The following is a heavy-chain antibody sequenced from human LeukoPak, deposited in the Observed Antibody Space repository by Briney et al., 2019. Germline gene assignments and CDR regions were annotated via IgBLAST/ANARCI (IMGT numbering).Heavy chain of an antibody. D-gene: IGHD7-27*01. J-gene: IGHJ3*01. V-gene: IGHV1-2*02. Sequence: ASVMVSCKASGYTLTEKHLYWVRQAPGQGLEWMGWIDPKSGGTNFAQNFQGRLTMTRDTSINTAYMELSRLTSDDTTVYYCARELGINAFDVWGQGTMVTVSS. CDR1: GYTLTEKH. CDR3: ARELGINAFDV. CDR2: IDPKSGGT.